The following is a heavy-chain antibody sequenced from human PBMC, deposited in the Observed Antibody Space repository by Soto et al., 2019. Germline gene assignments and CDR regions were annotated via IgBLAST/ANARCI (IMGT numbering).Heavy chain of an antibody. J-gene: IGHJ3*02. CDR3: ARGSPEIRDASDI. D-gene: IGHD3-3*01. CDR1: VGSISSYY. V-gene: IGHV4-4*07. CDR2: IYTSGST. Sequence: SETLSLTCTFSVGSISSYYWSCIRHPAGKGLEWIGRIYTSGSTNYNPSLKSRVTMSVDTSKNQFSLKLSSVTAADTAVYYCARGSPEIRDASDIWGQRTMVIGS.